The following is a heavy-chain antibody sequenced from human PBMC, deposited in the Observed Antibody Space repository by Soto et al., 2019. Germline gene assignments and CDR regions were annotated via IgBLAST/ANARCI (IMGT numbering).Heavy chain of an antibody. CDR2: IIPIFGTA. Sequence: ASVKVSCKASGGTFSSYAISWVRQAPGQGLEWMGGIIPIFGTANYAQKFQGRVTITADESTSTAYMELSSLRSEDTAVYYCAKYSSSGNWFAPWGQGTLVTVSS. J-gene: IGHJ5*02. D-gene: IGHD6-6*01. CDR1: GGTFSSYA. V-gene: IGHV1-69*13. CDR3: AKYSSSGNWFAP.